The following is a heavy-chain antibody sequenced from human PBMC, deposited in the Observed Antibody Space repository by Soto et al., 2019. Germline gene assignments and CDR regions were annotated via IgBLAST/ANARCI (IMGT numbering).Heavy chain of an antibody. D-gene: IGHD1-1*01. CDR3: ARQLSDYYYYYGMDV. V-gene: IGHV4-59*01. CDR2: IYYSGST. CDR1: GGSISSYY. Sequence: SETLTLTCTVSGGSISSYYWSWIRQPPGKGLEWIGYIYYSGSTNYNPSLKSRVTISVDTSKNQFSLKLSSVTAADTAVYYCARQLSDYYYYYGMDVWGQGTTVTVSS. J-gene: IGHJ6*02.